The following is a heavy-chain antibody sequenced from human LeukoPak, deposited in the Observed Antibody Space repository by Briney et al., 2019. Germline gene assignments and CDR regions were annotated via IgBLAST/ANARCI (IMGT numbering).Heavy chain of an antibody. J-gene: IGHJ6*03. CDR1: GYTFTGYY. CDR2: INPNSGGT. V-gene: IGHV1-2*02. D-gene: IGHD5-24*01. Sequence: ASVKVSCKASGYTFTGYYMHWVRQAPGQGLEWMGWINPNSGGTNYAQKFQGRVTMTRDTSISTAYMELSRLRSDDTAVYYCARAVEMATPYYMDVWGKGTTVTVSS. CDR3: ARAVEMATPYYMDV.